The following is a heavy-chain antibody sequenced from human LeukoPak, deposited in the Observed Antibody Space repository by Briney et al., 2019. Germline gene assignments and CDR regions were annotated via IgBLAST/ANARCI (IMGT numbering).Heavy chain of an antibody. J-gene: IGHJ3*02. CDR2: ISGSGGST. CDR1: GFTFSSYG. CDR3: AIAYYYDSSGPGAFDI. V-gene: IGHV3-23*01. D-gene: IGHD3-22*01. Sequence: GGSLRLSCAASGFTFSSYGMSWVRQAPGKGLEWVSAISGSGGSTYYADSVKGRFTISRDNSKNTLYLQMNSLRAEDTAVYYCAIAYYYDSSGPGAFDIWGQGTMVTVSS.